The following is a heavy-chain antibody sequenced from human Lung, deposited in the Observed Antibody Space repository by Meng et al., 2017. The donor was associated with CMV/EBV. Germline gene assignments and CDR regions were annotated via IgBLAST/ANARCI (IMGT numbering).Heavy chain of an antibody. Sequence: SVXVSXXASGYTFSSYDISWVQQAPGQGLEWMGWMSDYNGNTKYAQKFQGRVTITADKSTSTAYMELRGLKIEDTAVYYCARVWVLIKIDTEEYNCFDPWGQGTXVTVSS. CDR1: GYTFSSYD. CDR3: ARVWVLIKIDTEEYNCFDP. V-gene: IGHV1-18*01. J-gene: IGHJ5*02. CDR2: MSDYNGNT. D-gene: IGHD2-8*01.